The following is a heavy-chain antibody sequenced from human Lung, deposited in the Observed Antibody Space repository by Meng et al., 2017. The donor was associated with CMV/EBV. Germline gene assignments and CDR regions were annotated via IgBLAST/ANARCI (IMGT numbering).Heavy chain of an antibody. J-gene: IGHJ1*01. V-gene: IGHV4-4*03. D-gene: IGHD3-10*01. CDR3: LRRSGGSV. CDR1: GDSITNHHR. Sequence: EAGAAMVMPLETLSLGWGVSGDSITNHHRWGWVRQPPGKGLEWIEESLHRGSSAYHQSLKSRVSMSIDKSKNQFSLKRTSVTAADTAVYHCLRRSGGSVWGQGTLVTVSS. CDR2: SLHRGSS.